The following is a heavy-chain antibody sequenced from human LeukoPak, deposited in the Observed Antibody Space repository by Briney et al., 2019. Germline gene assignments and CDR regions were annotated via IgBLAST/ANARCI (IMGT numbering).Heavy chain of an antibody. CDR3: ARSSVEVAAQIDY. Sequence: GESLKISCKGSGYNFTNFWIGWVRQMPGKGLEWMGIIYPGDSDTRYSPSFQGQVTISADKSISTAYLQWSSLKASDTAMYYCARSSVEVAAQIDYWGQGTLVTVSS. CDR1: GYNFTNFW. J-gene: IGHJ4*02. D-gene: IGHD2-15*01. CDR2: IYPGDSDT. V-gene: IGHV5-51*01.